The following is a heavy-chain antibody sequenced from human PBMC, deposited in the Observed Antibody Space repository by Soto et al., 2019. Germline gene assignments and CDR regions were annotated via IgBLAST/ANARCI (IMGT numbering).Heavy chain of an antibody. CDR3: ARVATRLQSMEVLEY. D-gene: IGHD2-21*02. J-gene: IGHJ4*02. CDR1: GFIFRDYL. Sequence: QVQLVESGGGVVQPGTSLRLSCKASGFIFRDYLIHWVRQAPGKGLEWLAVLSFDGTAEYYADSTRGRFTISRAIPKSITSLVINNVRREDTAMYYCARVATRLQSMEVLEYWGQGTLVTVPS. V-gene: IGHV3-30*03. CDR2: LSFDGTAE.